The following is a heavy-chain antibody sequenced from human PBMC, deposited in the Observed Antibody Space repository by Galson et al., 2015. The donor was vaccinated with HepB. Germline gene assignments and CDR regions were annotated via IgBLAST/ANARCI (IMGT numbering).Heavy chain of an antibody. J-gene: IGHJ6*02. CDR2: IYYSGST. Sequence: TLSLTCAVSGGSISSGGYYWSWIRQPPGKGLEWIGYIYYSGSTYYNPSLKSRVTISVDTSKNQFSLKLSSVTAADTAVYYCAREEAYGMDVWGQGTTVTVSS. CDR1: GGSISSGGYY. V-gene: IGHV4-30-4*01. CDR3: AREEAYGMDV.